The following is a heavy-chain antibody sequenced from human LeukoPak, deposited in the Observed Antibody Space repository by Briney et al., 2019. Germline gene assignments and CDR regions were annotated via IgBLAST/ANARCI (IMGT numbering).Heavy chain of an antibody. CDR2: INHVGST. D-gene: IGHD3-3*01. J-gene: IGHJ2*01. Sequence: SESLSLTCAVDGASFSGFYCTWIRQPPGKWLEWIGEINHVGSTNYNPSLKSRVTISVDTSKNQFSLKLSSVTAADTAVYYCARHQGVVDLWGRGSLVTVSS. V-gene: IGHV4-34*01. CDR3: ARHQGVVDL. CDR1: GASFSGFY.